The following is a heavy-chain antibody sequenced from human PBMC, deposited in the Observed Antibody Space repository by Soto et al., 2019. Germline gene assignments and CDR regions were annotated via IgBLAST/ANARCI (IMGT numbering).Heavy chain of an antibody. V-gene: IGHV4-59*01. Sequence: KPSETLSLTCSVSGGSISDYYWSWIRQPPGRGLEWIGYIYKSGSTNYNPSLKSRVTISVDTSKNLFSLKLSSVTAADTAVYYCARDQNGSPHFDYWGQGTLVTVSS. J-gene: IGHJ4*02. CDR2: IYKSGST. CDR1: GGSISDYY. CDR3: ARDQNGSPHFDY. D-gene: IGHD1-26*01.